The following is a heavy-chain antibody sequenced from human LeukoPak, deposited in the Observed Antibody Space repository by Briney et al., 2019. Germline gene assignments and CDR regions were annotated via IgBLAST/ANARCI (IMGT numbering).Heavy chain of an antibody. CDR1: GGSISSYY. V-gene: IGHV4-4*07. D-gene: IGHD3-10*01. CDR2: IYTSGST. Sequence: SETLSLTCTVSGGSISSYYWSWIRQLAGKGLEWIGRIYTSGSTNYNPSLKSRVTMSVDTSKNQFSLKLSSVTAADTAVYYCARGLLEIWFGEFGRSPDYYYYMDVWGKGTTVTISS. CDR3: ARGLLEIWFGEFGRSPDYYYYMDV. J-gene: IGHJ6*03.